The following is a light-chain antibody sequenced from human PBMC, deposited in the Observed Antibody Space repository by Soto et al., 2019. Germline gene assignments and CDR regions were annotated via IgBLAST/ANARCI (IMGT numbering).Light chain of an antibody. CDR1: QSVSNN. V-gene: IGKV3D-15*02. Sequence: EIVMTQSPATLSVSPGERATHSCRASQSVSNNLAWYQQKPGQAPRLLIYGASSRATDIPDRFSGSGSGTDFTLTISRLEPEDFAVYYCQQYYGSPGITFGQGTRLEIK. CDR3: QQYYGSPGIT. CDR2: GAS. J-gene: IGKJ5*01.